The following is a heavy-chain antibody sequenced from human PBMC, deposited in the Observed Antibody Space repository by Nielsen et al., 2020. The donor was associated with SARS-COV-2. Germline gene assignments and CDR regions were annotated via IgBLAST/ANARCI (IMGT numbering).Heavy chain of an antibody. V-gene: IGHV3-48*01. CDR1: AFTFSSYA. J-gene: IGHJ3*02. CDR2: ISSSSSTI. D-gene: IGHD2-2*02. CDR3: ARDLGYCYSTSCYTLAFDI. Sequence: GGSLRLSCAASAFTFSSYAMNWVRQAPGKGLEWVSYISSSSSTIYYADSVKGRFTISRDNAKNSLYLQMNSLRVEDTAVYYCARDLGYCYSTSCYTLAFDIWGQGTMVTVSS.